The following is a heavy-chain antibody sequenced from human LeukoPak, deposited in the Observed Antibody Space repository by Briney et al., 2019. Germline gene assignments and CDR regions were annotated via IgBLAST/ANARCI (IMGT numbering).Heavy chain of an antibody. D-gene: IGHD2-8*01. J-gene: IGHJ4*02. CDR3: AKDRSTVLMIYAADF. CDR2: ISYDGSNK. V-gene: IGHV3-30*18. Sequence: GGSLRLSCAASGFSFSDYGMHWVRQAPGRGLEWVVVISYDGSNKYYADSVKGRFTISRDNSKNTLYLQMNSLRADDTAVYYCAKDRSTVLMIYAADFWGQGTLVTVSS. CDR1: GFSFSDYG.